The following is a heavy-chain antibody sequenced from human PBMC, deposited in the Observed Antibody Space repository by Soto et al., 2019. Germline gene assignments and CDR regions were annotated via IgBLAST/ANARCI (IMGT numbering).Heavy chain of an antibody. D-gene: IGHD2-8*01. J-gene: IGHJ6*03. CDR3: ARDSVLMVYFYMDV. V-gene: IGHV3-33*01. CDR2: IWYDGSNK. CDR1: GFTFSSYG. Sequence: QVQLVESGGGVVQPGRSLRLSCAASGFTFSSYGMHWVRQAPGKGMEWVAVIWYDGSNKYYADSVKGRFTISRDNSKNTLYLQMNSLRAEDTAVYYCARDSVLMVYFYMDVWGKGTTVTVSS.